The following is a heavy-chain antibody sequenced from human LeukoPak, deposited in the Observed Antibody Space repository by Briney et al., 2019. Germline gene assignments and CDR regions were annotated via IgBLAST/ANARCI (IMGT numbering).Heavy chain of an antibody. D-gene: IGHD2-8*01. J-gene: IGHJ5*02. CDR3: VREKNGWFDP. V-gene: IGHV1-18*01. CDR1: GYTFTIYG. CDR2: INPYSGDT. Sequence: GASVTVSCKASGYTFTIYGITWVRQAPGQGLEWMGWINPYSGDTSFAQKFRGRVTVTTDTSTTTAYMEVRSLRSDDTAVYYCVREKNGWFDPWGQGTLVTVSS.